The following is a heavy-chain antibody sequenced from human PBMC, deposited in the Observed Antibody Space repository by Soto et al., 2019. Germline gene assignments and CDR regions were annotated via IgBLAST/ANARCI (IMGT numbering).Heavy chain of an antibody. CDR2: IRSKAYGGTT. D-gene: IGHD3-22*01. V-gene: IGHV3-49*03. J-gene: IGHJ5*02. CDR3: TTNYYDSSGYDNWFDP. Sequence: PGGSLRLSCTASGFTFGDYAMSCFRQAQGKGLEWVGFIRSKAYGGTTQYAASVKGRFTISRDDSKSIAYLQMNSLKTEDTAVYYCTTNYYDSSGYDNWFDPWGQGTLVTVSS. CDR1: GFTFGDYA.